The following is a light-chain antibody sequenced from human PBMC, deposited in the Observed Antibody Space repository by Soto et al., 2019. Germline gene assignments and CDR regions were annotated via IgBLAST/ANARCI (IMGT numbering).Light chain of an antibody. J-gene: IGLJ1*01. CDR2: EVS. V-gene: IGLV2-14*03. Sequence: QSALTQPASVSGSPGQSITISCTGTSSDVGGYNYVSWSQQHPGKAPKLLISEVSNRPSGVSNRFSGSKSGNTASLTISGLQADDEADYYCSSYTASSTLLFGTGTQLSVL. CDR3: SSYTASSTLL. CDR1: SSDVGGYNY.